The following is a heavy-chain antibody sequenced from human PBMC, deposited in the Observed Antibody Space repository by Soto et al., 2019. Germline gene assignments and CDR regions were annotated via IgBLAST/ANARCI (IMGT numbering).Heavy chain of an antibody. CDR2: IWYDGSNK. V-gene: IGHV3-33*01. CDR1: GFSFSSYG. CDR3: ARDQGSSRYGMDV. D-gene: IGHD3-10*01. Sequence: QVQLVESGGDVVQPGRSLTLSCAASGFSFSSYGMHWVRQAPGKGLEWVAVIWYDGSNKYYADSMKGQFIISRDNSKNRMYLQMNSLRVEDTAVYYCARDQGSSRYGMDVWGQGTTVTVSS. J-gene: IGHJ6*02.